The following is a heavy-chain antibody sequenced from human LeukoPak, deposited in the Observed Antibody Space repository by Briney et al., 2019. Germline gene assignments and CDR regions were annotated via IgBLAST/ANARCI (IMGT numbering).Heavy chain of an antibody. Sequence: ASVKVSCKASGYTFTGYYMHWVRQAPGQGLEWTGWINPNSGGTNYAQKFQGRVTMTRDTSISTAYMELSRLRSDDTAVYYCARDRSKWELLPDYWGQGTLVTVSS. J-gene: IGHJ4*02. D-gene: IGHD1-26*01. V-gene: IGHV1-2*02. CDR1: GYTFTGYY. CDR2: INPNSGGT. CDR3: ARDRSKWELLPDY.